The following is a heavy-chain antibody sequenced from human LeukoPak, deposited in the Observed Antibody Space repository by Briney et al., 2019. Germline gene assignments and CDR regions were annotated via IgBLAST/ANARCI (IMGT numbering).Heavy chain of an antibody. CDR2: ITSGGAP. CDR1: GFTFSNYA. D-gene: IGHD5-12*01. V-gene: IGHV3-23*01. Sequence: PGGSLRLSCAASGFTFSNYAVMWVRQAPGQGLEWVSAITSGGAPRYADSVKGRFTISRDNSKNTLYLQMNSLRAEDTAVYYCAKEPYGGYVNWFDPWGQGTLVTVSS. CDR3: AKEPYGGYVNWFDP. J-gene: IGHJ5*02.